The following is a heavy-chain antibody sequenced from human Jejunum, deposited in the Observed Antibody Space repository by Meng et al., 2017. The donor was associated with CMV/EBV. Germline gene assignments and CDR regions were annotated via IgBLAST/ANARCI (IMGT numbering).Heavy chain of an antibody. V-gene: IGHV3-7*01. CDR1: GFSFHTNR. CDR2: INDDGSET. CDR3: ARMGYGFEFFDV. D-gene: IGHD5-12*01. Sequence: SGFSFHTNRMNWLRQAPGKGLGWVANINDDGSETYYVDSVKGRFTISRDNANNSLYLQMDDLRAEDTAVYYCARMGYGFEFFDVWGQGAMVTVSS. J-gene: IGHJ3*01.